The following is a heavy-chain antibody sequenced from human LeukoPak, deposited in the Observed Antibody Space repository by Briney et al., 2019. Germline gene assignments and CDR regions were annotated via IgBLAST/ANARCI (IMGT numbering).Heavy chain of an antibody. V-gene: IGHV1-46*01. CDR1: GYTFTGYY. Sequence: ASVKVSCKASGYTFTGYYMHWVRQAPGQGLEWMGRINPNSGSTSYAQKFQGRVTMTRDTSTSTVYMELSSLRSEDTAVYYCAREPPGSYSTFDYWGQGTLVTVSS. D-gene: IGHD1-26*01. CDR3: AREPPGSYSTFDY. CDR2: INPNSGST. J-gene: IGHJ4*02.